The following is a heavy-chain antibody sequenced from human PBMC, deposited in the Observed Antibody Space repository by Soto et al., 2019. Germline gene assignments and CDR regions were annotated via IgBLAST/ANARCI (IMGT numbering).Heavy chain of an antibody. Sequence: QVQLVQSGAEVKKPGSSVKVSCKASGGTFSSYTISWVRQAPGQGLEWMGRIIPILGIANYAQKFQGRVTITADKSTSTAYMELSSLRSEDTAVYYCASTRHILVVPWFDPWGQGTLVTVSS. J-gene: IGHJ5*02. CDR1: GGTFSSYT. V-gene: IGHV1-69*02. CDR3: ASTRHILVVPWFDP. D-gene: IGHD2-2*01. CDR2: IIPILGIA.